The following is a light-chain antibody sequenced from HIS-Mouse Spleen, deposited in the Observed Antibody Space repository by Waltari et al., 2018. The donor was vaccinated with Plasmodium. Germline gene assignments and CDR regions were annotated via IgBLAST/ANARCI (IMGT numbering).Light chain of an antibody. CDR3: YSTDSSGNHRV. V-gene: IGLV3-10*01. CDR2: EDS. CDR1: ALPTKY. J-gene: IGLJ3*02. Sequence: SYELTQPPSVSVSPGQTARITCSGDALPTKYAYLYQQKSGQAPVLVIYEDSKRPSWIPERFSGSSSGTMATLTISGAQVEDEADYYCYSTDSSGNHRVFGGGTKLTVL.